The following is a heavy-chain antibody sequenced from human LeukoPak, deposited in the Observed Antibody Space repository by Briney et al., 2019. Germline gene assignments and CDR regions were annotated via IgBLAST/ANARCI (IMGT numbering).Heavy chain of an antibody. V-gene: IGHV1-2*02. CDR2: INPNSGGT. J-gene: IGHJ4*02. CDR1: GYTFTGYY. CDR3: ARDRAAVAGQYFFDY. Sequence: GASVKVSCKASGYTFTGYYMHWVRQAPGQGLEWMGWINPNSGGTNYAQKFQGRVTMTRDTSISTAYMELSRLRSDDTAMYYCARDRAAVAGQYFFDYWGQGALVTVSS. D-gene: IGHD6-19*01.